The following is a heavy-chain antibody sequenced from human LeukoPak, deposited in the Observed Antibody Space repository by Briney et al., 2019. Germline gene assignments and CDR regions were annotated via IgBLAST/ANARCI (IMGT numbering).Heavy chain of an antibody. Sequence: SETLSLTCAVYGGSFSGYYWSWIRQPPGKGLEWIGYIYYSGSTNYNPSLKSRVTISVDTSKNLFSLKLSSVTAADTAVYYCARRGYSYGPADAFDIWGQGTMVTVSS. D-gene: IGHD5-18*01. CDR2: IYYSGST. CDR3: ARRGYSYGPADAFDI. J-gene: IGHJ3*02. V-gene: IGHV4-59*08. CDR1: GGSFSGYY.